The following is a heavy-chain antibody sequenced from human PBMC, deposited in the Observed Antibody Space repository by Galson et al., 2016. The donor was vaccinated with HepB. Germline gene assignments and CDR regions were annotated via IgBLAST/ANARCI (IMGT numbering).Heavy chain of an antibody. Sequence: SETLSLTCTVSGGSISSGNYYWSWVRQPPGKRLEWIGDIYYSGTTNYNPSLKSRVTISVDTSKNQFSLRLSSVTAADTAVYSCARMDPALISGFDYWGQGTLVSVSS. CDR1: GGSISSGNYY. V-gene: IGHV4-61*01. J-gene: IGHJ4*02. CDR3: ARMDPALISGFDY. CDR2: IYYSGTT. D-gene: IGHD2-15*01.